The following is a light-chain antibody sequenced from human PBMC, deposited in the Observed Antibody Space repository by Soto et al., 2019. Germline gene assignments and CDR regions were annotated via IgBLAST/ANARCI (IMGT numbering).Light chain of an antibody. Sequence: QSALTPPASVSGSPGQSITISCTGTSSDVGGYNYVSWYQQHPGKAPKLMIYDVSNRPSGVSNRFSGSKSGNTASLTISGLQAEDEADYYCSSYTSSSTLVVFGGGTKFTVL. V-gene: IGLV2-14*01. CDR1: SSDVGGYNY. CDR3: SSYTSSSTLVV. CDR2: DVS. J-gene: IGLJ2*01.